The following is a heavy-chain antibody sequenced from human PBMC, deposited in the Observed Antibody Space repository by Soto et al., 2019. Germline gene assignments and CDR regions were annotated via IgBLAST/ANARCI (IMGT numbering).Heavy chain of an antibody. D-gene: IGHD3-9*01. CDR1: GGSISSYY. J-gene: IGHJ5*02. CDR2: IYYSGST. CDR3: AREYYDILTGPISWFDP. V-gene: IGHV4-59*01. Sequence: SETLSLTCTVSGGSISSYYWSWIRQPPVKVLEWIGYIYYSGSTNYNPSLKSRVTISVDTSKNQFSLKLSSVTAADTAVYYCAREYYDILTGPISWFDPWGQGTLVTV.